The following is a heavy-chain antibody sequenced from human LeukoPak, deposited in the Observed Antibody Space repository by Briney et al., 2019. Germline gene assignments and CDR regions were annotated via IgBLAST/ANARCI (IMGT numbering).Heavy chain of an antibody. D-gene: IGHD6-19*01. CDR2: IYYSGST. V-gene: IGHV4-59*11. Sequence: PSETLSLTCTVSGGSISSHYWSWIRQPPGKGLEWIGYIYYSGSTNYNPSLKSRVTISVDTSKNQFSLKLSSVTAADTAVYYCARTRLDNWFDPWGQGTLVTVSS. J-gene: IGHJ5*02. CDR3: ARTRLDNWFDP. CDR1: GGSISSHY.